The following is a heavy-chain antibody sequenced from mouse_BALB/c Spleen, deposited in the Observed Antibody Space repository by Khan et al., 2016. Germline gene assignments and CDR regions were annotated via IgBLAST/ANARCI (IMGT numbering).Heavy chain of an antibody. V-gene: IGHV1-9*01. D-gene: IGHD1-1*01. CDR3: AEGGGNYWYFDV. CDR1: AYTFSSYW. Sequence: QVQLQQSGAELMKPGASVKLSCKATAYTFSSYWIEWIKQRPGHGLEWIGEIFPGSGRTNYNEKFKGKATFTADTSSNTAYIQLSSLTSEDYAVYSCAEGGGNYWYFDVWGEGTAVTVSS. J-gene: IGHJ1*01. CDR2: IFPGSGRT.